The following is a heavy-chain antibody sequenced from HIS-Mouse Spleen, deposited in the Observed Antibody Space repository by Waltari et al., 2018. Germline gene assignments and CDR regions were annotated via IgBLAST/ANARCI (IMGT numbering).Heavy chain of an antibody. V-gene: IGHV4-39*07. CDR2: IYYSGST. CDR3: AREIPYSSSWYDWYFDL. CDR1: GGSISTSSYS. Sequence: QLQLQESGPGLVKPSETLSLTCTVSGGSISTSSYSWGWLRHPPGKGLEWIGSIYYSGSTYYNPSLKSRVTISVDTSKNQFSLKLSSVTAADTAVYYCAREIPYSSSWYDWYFDLWGRGTLVTVSS. J-gene: IGHJ2*01. D-gene: IGHD6-13*01.